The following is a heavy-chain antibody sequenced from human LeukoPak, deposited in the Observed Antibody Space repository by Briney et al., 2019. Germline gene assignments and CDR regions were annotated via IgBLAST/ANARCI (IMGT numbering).Heavy chain of an antibody. V-gene: IGHV4-34*01. Sequence: SETLSLTCAVYGGSFSGYYWSWIRQPPGKGLEWIGEINHSGSTNYNPSLKSRVTISVDTSKNQFSLKLSSVTAADTAVYYCARGWSPSSRYYMDVWGKGTTVTVSS. J-gene: IGHJ6*03. D-gene: IGHD3-3*01. CDR1: GGSFSGYY. CDR2: INHSGST. CDR3: ARGWSPSSRYYMDV.